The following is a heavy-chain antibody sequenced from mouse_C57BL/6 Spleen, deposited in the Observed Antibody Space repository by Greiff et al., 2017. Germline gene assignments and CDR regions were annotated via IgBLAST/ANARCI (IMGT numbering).Heavy chain of an antibody. J-gene: IGHJ3*01. V-gene: IGHV1-69*01. CDR3: ARGGNYVIAF. Sequence: QVQLQQPGAELVMPGASVKLSCKASGYTFTSYWMHWVKQRPGQGLEWIGEIDPSDSYTNYNQKFKGKSTLTVDKSSSTAYMQLSSLTSEDSAVYFCARGGNYVIAFWGQGALVTVSA. D-gene: IGHD2-1*01. CDR1: GYTFTSYW. CDR2: IDPSDSYT.